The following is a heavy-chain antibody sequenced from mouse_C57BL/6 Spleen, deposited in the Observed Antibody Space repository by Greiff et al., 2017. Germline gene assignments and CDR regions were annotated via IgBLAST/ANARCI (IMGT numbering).Heavy chain of an antibody. Sequence: VQLQQSGPVLVKPGASVKLSCKASGYTFTDYYMNWVKQSHGKSLEWIGVINPYNGGTSYNQKFKGKATLTVDKSSSTAYMELNSLTSEDSAVYYCARKEVYSNYFDYWGQGTTLTVSS. D-gene: IGHD2-5*01. CDR1: GYTFTDYY. J-gene: IGHJ2*01. CDR3: ARKEVYSNYFDY. CDR2: INPYNGGT. V-gene: IGHV1-19*01.